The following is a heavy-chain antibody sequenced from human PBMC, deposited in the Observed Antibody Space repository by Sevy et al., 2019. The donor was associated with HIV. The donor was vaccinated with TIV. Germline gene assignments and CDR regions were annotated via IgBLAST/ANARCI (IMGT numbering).Heavy chain of an antibody. D-gene: IGHD5-12*01. CDR1: GFDFFNVW. Sequence: GGSLRLSCSASGFDFFNVWMTWVRQAPGKGLEWAGRIKSETDGGTREYAAAVKGRFTISRDDSKDTLYLQMNSLKTEDTAVYYCATERWGFFATSSRYLLPYFDSWGQGTLVTVSS. CDR3: ATERWGFFATSSRYLLPYFDS. V-gene: IGHV3-15*01. J-gene: IGHJ4*02. CDR2: IKSETDGGTR.